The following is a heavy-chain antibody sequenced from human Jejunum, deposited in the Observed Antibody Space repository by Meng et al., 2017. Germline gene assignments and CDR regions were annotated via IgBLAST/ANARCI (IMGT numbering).Heavy chain of an antibody. CDR1: GYTLTRYA. V-gene: IGHV1-3*01. J-gene: IGHJ6*02. D-gene: IGHD2-2*02. CDR2: LNGGNGYT. Sequence: ASVKVSCKASGYTLTRYAMHWLRHAPGQGLEWMGWLNGGNGYTKLSQKFQGRVTFTRDTSASTVYMDLSSLRSEDTAVYYCAREKGPAAILPYYNGMDVWGQGTTVTVSS. CDR3: AREKGPAAILPYYNGMDV.